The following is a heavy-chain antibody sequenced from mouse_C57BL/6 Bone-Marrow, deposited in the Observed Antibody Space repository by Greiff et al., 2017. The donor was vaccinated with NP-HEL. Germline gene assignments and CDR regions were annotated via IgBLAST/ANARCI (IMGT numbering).Heavy chain of an antibody. J-gene: IGHJ1*03. CDR1: GYTFTDYY. CDR2: INPYNGGT. Sequence: EVQLQQSGPVLVKPGASVKMSCKASGYTFTDYYMNWVKQSHGKSLEWIGVINPYNGGTSYNQKFKGKATLTVDKSSSTAYMELNSLTSEDSAVYYMARKGATGYFDVWGTGTTVTVSS. D-gene: IGHD6-1*01. CDR3: ARKGATGYFDV. V-gene: IGHV1-19*01.